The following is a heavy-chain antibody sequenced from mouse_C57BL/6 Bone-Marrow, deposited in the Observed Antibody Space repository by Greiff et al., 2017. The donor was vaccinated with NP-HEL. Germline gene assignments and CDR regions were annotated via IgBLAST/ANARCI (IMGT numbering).Heavy chain of an antibody. J-gene: IGHJ3*01. D-gene: IGHD2-2*01. CDR3: ARVYGYDVLWVAY. V-gene: IGHV7-3*01. Sequence: EVKLVESGGGLVQPGGSLSLSCAASGFTFTDYYMSWVRQPPGKALEWLGFIRNKANGYTTEYSASVKGRFTISRDNSQSILYLQMNALRAEDSATYYCARVYGYDVLWVAYWGQGTLVTVSA. CDR2: IRNKANGYTT. CDR1: GFTFTDYY.